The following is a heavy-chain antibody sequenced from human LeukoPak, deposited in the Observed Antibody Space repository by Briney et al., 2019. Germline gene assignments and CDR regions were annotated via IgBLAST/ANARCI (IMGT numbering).Heavy chain of an antibody. V-gene: IGHV5-51*01. CDR3: ARLVDTAMAADY. Sequence: GESLKISCQGSGYRFTTYWIGWVRQMPGKGLEWMGIIYPGDSDTRYSPSFQGQVTISADKSISTAYVQWSSLKASDTAMYYCARLVDTAMAADYWGQGTLVSVSS. CDR1: GYRFTTYW. CDR2: IYPGDSDT. D-gene: IGHD5-18*01. J-gene: IGHJ4*02.